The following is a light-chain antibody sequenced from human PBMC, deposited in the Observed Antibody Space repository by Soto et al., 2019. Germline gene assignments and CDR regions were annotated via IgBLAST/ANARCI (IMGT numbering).Light chain of an antibody. CDR1: SSDVGGYNY. V-gene: IGLV2-8*01. J-gene: IGLJ3*02. Sequence: QAVVTQPPSASGSPGQSVAISCTETSSDVGGYNYVSWYQQHPGKAPKLMIYEVSKRPSGVPDRFSGSKSGNTASLTVSGLQAEDEADYYCNSYAGSNNWVFGGGTKLTVL. CDR3: NSYAGSNNWV. CDR2: EVS.